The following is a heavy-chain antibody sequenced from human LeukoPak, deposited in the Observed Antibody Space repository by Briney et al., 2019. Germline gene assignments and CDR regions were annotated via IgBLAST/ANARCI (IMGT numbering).Heavy chain of an antibody. V-gene: IGHV4-31*03. CDR1: GGSISSDDDY. CDR2: VFHSGNT. Sequence: SETLSLTCTVSGGSISSDDDYWSWIRLHPGKGLEWIGYVFHSGNTHYNPPLESRITISVDTSKNQFSLKLTSVTAADTAVYYCARSYQGGYSYGPFDYWGQGTLVTVSS. J-gene: IGHJ4*02. D-gene: IGHD5-18*01. CDR3: ARSYQGGYSYGPFDY.